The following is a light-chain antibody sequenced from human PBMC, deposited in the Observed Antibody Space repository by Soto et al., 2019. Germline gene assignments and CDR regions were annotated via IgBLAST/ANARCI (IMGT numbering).Light chain of an antibody. Sequence: MRMTQGRSPLTATIGDRVTITCRASQGIRDDLSWYEQRPGTDHKLLIYAESTLQSGVTSRFSGSGSGTDFTRTISSLQPEDCITYCCTQLNSSLITSGGGTMLDI. CDR2: AES. V-gene: IGKV1-17*01. CDR3: TQLNSSLIT. CDR1: QGIRDD. J-gene: IGKJ4*01.